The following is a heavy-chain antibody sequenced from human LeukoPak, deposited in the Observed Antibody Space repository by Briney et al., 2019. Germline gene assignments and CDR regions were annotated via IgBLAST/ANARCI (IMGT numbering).Heavy chain of an antibody. J-gene: IGHJ4*02. CDR3: AGGGDGYQTRFDY. CDR2: IYYSGSSGIT. V-gene: IGHV4-59*01. Sequence: RTSETLSLTCTVSGGSIISYYWNWIRQPPGKGLEWIGYIYYSGSSGITNYNPSLRSRVNTSADTSKNQFSVKMTSVTAADTAVYYCAGGGDGYQTRFDYWGQGTLLTVSS. CDR1: GGSIISYY. D-gene: IGHD5-24*01.